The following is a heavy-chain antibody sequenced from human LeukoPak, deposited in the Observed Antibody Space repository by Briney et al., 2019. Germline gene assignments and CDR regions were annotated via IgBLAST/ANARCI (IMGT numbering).Heavy chain of an antibody. J-gene: IGHJ4*02. D-gene: IGHD3-16*02. CDR3: ARPLGSYQAPFDY. V-gene: IGHV5-51*01. Sequence: GASLKISGKGSGYSFTSYWICWVRQMAGKGLEGMGIIYPGDSDTRYSPSFQGQVTISADKSISTAYLQWSSLKASDTAMYYCARPLGSYQAPFDYWGQGTLVTVSS. CDR1: GYSFTSYW. CDR2: IYPGDSDT.